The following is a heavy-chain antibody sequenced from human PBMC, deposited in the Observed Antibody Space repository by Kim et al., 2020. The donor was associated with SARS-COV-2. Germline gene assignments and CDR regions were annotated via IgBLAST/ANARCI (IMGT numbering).Heavy chain of an antibody. J-gene: IGHJ4*02. CDR3: ASRFCSKTSCPLDY. D-gene: IGHD2-2*01. V-gene: IGHV4-59*01. Sequence: NPSLKSRLTISLDTSKCQFSLRLSSVTAADTAVYYCASRFCSKTSCPLDYWGQGTLVTVSS.